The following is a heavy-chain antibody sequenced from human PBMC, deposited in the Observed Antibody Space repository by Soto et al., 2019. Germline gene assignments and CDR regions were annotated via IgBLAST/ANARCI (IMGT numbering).Heavy chain of an antibody. J-gene: IGHJ4*02. CDR3: ARDRTGSLQTYYFDY. CDR1: GYTFTSYG. D-gene: IGHD3-10*01. V-gene: IGHV1-18*01. Sequence: ASVKVSCKASGYTFTSYGISWVRQAPGQGLEWMGWISAYNGNTNYAQKLQGRVTMTTDTSTSTAYMELSSLRSEDTAVYYCARDRTGSLQTYYFDYWGQGALVTVSS. CDR2: ISAYNGNT.